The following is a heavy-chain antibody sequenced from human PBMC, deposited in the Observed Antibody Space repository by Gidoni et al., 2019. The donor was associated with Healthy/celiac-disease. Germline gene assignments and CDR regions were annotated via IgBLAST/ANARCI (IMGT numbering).Heavy chain of an antibody. V-gene: IGHV1-2*02. CDR2: INPNSGGT. Sequence: QVQRVQSGAEGTKPGAPAKVPCTPSGDTFSVYCMNRVRQAPGQGLEWMRGINPNSGGTNYAQKFQGRVTMTRDTSISTAYIALSRLRSDDTAVYCCARLRRPLDYDFWSGYYYSYYGMDVWGQGTTVTVSS. J-gene: IGHJ6*02. D-gene: IGHD3-3*01. CDR1: GDTFSVYC. CDR3: ARLRRPLDYDFWSGYYYSYYGMDV.